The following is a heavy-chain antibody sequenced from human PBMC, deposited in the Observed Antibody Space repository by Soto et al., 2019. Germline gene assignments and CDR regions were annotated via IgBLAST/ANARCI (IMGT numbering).Heavy chain of an antibody. J-gene: IGHJ6*03. Sequence: SETLSLTCAVYGGSFSGYYWSWIRQPPGKGLEWIGEINHSGSTNYNPSLKSRVTISVDTSKNQFSLKLSSVTAADTAVYYCARALVYYDFWSGYSRPSNYYYYMDVWGKGTTVTVSS. CDR3: ARALVYYDFWSGYSRPSNYYYYMDV. D-gene: IGHD3-3*01. CDR1: GGSFSGYY. CDR2: INHSGST. V-gene: IGHV4-34*01.